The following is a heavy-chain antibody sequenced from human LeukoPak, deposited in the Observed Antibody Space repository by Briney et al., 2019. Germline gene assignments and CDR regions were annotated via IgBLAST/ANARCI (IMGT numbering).Heavy chain of an antibody. Sequence: GGSLRLSCAASGFTFSSYWMSWVRQAPGKGLEWVANIKQDGSEKYYVDSVKGRFTISRDNAKNPLYLQMNSLRAEDTAVYYCARVTVYDFWSGYYLDYWGQGTLVTVSS. CDR1: GFTFSSYW. CDR3: ARVTVYDFWSGYYLDY. J-gene: IGHJ4*02. V-gene: IGHV3-7*01. D-gene: IGHD3-3*01. CDR2: IKQDGSEK.